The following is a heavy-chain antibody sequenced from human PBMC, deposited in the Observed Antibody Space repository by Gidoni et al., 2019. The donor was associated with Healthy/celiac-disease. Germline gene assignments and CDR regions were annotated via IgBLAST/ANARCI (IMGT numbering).Heavy chain of an antibody. Sequence: QVQLVQSGAEVKKPGASVKVSCKASGYTFTGYYMHWVRQAPGQGLEWMGWINPNSGGTNYAQKFQGRVTMTRDTSISTAYMELSRLRSDDTAVYYCARSGGRSGSRAKWFDPWGQGTLVTVSS. D-gene: IGHD3-10*01. CDR2: INPNSGGT. J-gene: IGHJ5*02. CDR1: GYTFTGYY. V-gene: IGHV1-2*02. CDR3: ARSGGRSGSRAKWFDP.